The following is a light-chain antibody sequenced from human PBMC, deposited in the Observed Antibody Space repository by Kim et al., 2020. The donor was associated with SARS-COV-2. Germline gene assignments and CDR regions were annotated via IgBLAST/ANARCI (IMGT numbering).Light chain of an antibody. CDR2: DAS. CDR3: RQGSNWLT. Sequence: SLSPGERATLSCRASQSVSTYLAWYQQKPGQATRLLIYDASNRATGIPARFSGSGSGTDFTLTISTLEPEDFAVYYCRQGSNWLTFGGGTKVDIK. CDR1: QSVSTY. J-gene: IGKJ4*01. V-gene: IGKV3-11*01.